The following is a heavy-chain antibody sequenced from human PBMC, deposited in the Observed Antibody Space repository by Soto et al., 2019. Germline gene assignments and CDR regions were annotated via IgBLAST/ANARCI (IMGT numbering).Heavy chain of an antibody. V-gene: IGHV4-4*02. CDR1: GGSISSSNW. D-gene: IGHD3-22*01. CDR2: IYHSGST. Sequence: PSETLSLTCAVSGGSISSSNWWSWVRQPPGKGLEWIGEIYHSGSTNYNPSLKSRVTISVDTSKNQFSLKPSSVTAADTAVYYCARARYYYDSSPRLEYWGQGTLVTVSS. CDR3: ARARYYYDSSPRLEY. J-gene: IGHJ4*02.